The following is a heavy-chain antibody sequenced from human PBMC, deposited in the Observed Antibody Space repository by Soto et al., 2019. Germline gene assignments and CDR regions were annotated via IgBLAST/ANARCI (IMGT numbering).Heavy chain of an antibody. J-gene: IGHJ4*02. Sequence: PGGSLKISCKGSGYNFAGYWIAWVRQMPGKGLELMGIIYPSDSDTRYRPSFQGQATISADKSISSAYLQWSSLRASDTAMYYCARGGVSTRTFDYWGQGTPVTVSS. CDR3: ARGGVSTRTFDY. V-gene: IGHV5-51*01. D-gene: IGHD3-3*01. CDR1: GYNFAGYW. CDR2: IYPSDSDT.